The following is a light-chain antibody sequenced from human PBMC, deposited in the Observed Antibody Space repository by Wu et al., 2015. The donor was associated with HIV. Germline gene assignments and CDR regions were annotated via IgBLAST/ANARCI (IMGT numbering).Light chain of an antibody. CDR2: AAS. J-gene: IGKJ1*01. Sequence: DIQMTQSPSSLSASIGDRVTITCRASQNITNFLSWYQQKPGKAPYLLIYAASSLQSGVPSRFSGSGSGTDFTLSIKSLQPEDFATYYCQQTDTTPWTFGHGTKGGYQT. CDR3: QQTDTTPWT. V-gene: IGKV1-39*01. CDR1: QNITNF.